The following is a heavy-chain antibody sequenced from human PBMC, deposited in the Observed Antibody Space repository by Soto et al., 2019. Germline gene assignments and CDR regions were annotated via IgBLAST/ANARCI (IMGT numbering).Heavy chain of an antibody. V-gene: IGHV1-18*04. D-gene: IGHD6-6*01. J-gene: IGHJ4*02. CDR1: GYTFTSYG. CDR3: ARVPYSSSGQPLDY. CDR2: ISAYNGNT. Sequence: AASVKVSCKASGYTFTSYGISWVRQAPGQGLEWMGWISAYNGNTNYAQKLQGRVTMTTDTSTSTAYMELRSLRSDDTAVYYCARVPYSSSGQPLDYWGQGTLVTVSS.